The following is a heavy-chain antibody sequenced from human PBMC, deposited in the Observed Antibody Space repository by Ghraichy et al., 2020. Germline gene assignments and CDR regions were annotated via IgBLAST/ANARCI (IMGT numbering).Heavy chain of an antibody. J-gene: IGHJ4*01. CDR2: ISPNNGDT. D-gene: IGHD1-26*01. CDR3: ARDFYKWQIRHFDF. Sequence: ASVKVSCKTSGYTFTNYAMNWVRQAPGRGLEWMGWISPNNGDTKYGHSFQGRLSMTRDPSTATVFMELRNLRSDDTAVYFCARDFYKWQIRHFDFWGLGTLVTVSS. CDR1: GYTFTNYA. V-gene: IGHV1-18*04.